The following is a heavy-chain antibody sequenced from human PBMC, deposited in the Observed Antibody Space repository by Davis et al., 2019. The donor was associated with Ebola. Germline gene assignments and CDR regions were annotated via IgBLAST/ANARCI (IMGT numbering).Heavy chain of an antibody. CDR2: ISYDGSNK. V-gene: IGHV3-30*03. J-gene: IGHJ4*02. D-gene: IGHD1-26*01. CDR1: GFTFSSYS. Sequence: GESLKISCAASGFTFSSYSMNWVRQAPGKGLEWVAVISYDGSNKYYADSVKGRFTISRDNSKNTLYLQMNSLRAEDTAVYYCARAWEYRYSGSYVWGQGTLVTVSS. CDR3: ARAWEYRYSGSYV.